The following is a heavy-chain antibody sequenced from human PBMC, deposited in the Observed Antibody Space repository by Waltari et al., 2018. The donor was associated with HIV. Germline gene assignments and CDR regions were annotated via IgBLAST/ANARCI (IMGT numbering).Heavy chain of an antibody. CDR3: ARDLSGEAYYYYGMDV. CDR1: GGSISSYY. V-gene: IGHV4-59*01. CDR2: IYYSGST. Sequence: QVQLQESGPGLVKPSETLSLTCTVSGGSISSYYWSWIRQPPGKGLEWIGYIYYSGSTNYNPSLKSRVTISVDTSKNQFSLKLSSVTAADTAVYYCARDLSGEAYYYYGMDVWGQGTTVTVSS. J-gene: IGHJ6*02. D-gene: IGHD7-27*01.